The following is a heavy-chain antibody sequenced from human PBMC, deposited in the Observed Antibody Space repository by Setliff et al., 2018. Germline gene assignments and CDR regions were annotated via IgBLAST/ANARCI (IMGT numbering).Heavy chain of an antibody. CDR3: ARDGGEY. CDR2: ISFDGSNK. D-gene: IGHD3-16*01. V-gene: IGHV3-30*03. CDR1: GFTFSSYS. Sequence: PGGSLRLSCAAPGFTFSSYSMNWVRQAPGKGLEWVAVISFDGSNKYYADSVKGRFTISRDNSKNTLYLQMNSLRVDDTAVYYCARDGGEYWGQGTLVTVSS. J-gene: IGHJ4*02.